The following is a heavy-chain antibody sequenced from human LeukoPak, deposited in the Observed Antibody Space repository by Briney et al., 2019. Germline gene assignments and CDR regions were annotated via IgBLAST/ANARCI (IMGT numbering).Heavy chain of an antibody. D-gene: IGHD1-26*01. Sequence: PGGSLRLSCVVSGFTVSSNYMSWVRQAPGKGLEWVSRINSDGSSTSYADSVKGRFTISRDNAKNTLYLQMNSLRAEDTAVYYCARDLEGFVGATSLGYMDVWGKGTTVTVSS. CDR2: INSDGSST. CDR3: ARDLEGFVGATSLGYMDV. J-gene: IGHJ6*03. CDR1: GFTVSSNY. V-gene: IGHV3-74*01.